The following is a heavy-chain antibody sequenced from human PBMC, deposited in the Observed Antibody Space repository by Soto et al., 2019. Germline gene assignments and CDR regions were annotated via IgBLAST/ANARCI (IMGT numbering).Heavy chain of an antibody. J-gene: IGHJ4*02. V-gene: IGHV4-61*01. CDR2: IYYSGST. CDR1: GGSVSSGSYY. CDR3: ARVGRITIFGVVIKNFDY. D-gene: IGHD3-3*01. Sequence: SETLSLTCTVSGGSVSSGSYYWSWIRQPPGKGLEWIGYIYYSGSTNYNPSLKSRVTISVDTSKNQFSLKLSSVTAADTAVYYCARVGRITIFGVVIKNFDYWGQGTRGTVSS.